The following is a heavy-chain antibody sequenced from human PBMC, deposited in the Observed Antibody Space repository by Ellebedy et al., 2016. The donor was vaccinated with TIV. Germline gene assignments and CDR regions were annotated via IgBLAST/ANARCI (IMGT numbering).Heavy chain of an antibody. V-gene: IGHV1-46*04. D-gene: IGHD6-19*01. CDR3: ARSRSSGWLHTPDY. J-gene: IGHJ4*02. CDR2: INPSTGST. CDR1: GYTFTSYF. Sequence: AASVKVSRKASGYTFTSYFIHWVRQAPGQGPEWMGIINPSTGSTTYAQKLQGRVTMTRDTSTSTVYMELSSLRSEDTAVYFCARSRSSGWLHTPDYWGQGTLVTVSS.